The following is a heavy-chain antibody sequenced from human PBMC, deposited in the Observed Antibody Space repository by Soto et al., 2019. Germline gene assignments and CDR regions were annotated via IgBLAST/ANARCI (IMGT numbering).Heavy chain of an antibody. CDR1: GGSISSSNW. J-gene: IGHJ4*02. CDR3: ARVRKIYYNWNDGGYLDY. V-gene: IGHV4-4*02. Sequence: SETLSLTCAVSGGSISSSNWWSWVHQPPGKGLEWIGEIYHSGSTNYNPSLKSRVTISVDKSKNQFSLKLSSVTAADTAVYYCARVRKIYYNWNDGGYLDYWGQGTLVTVSS. CDR2: IYHSGST. D-gene: IGHD1-1*01.